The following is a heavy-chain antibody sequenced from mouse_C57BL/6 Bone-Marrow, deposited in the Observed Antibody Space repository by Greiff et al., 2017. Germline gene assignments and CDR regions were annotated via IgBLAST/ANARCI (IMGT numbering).Heavy chain of an antibody. D-gene: IGHD2-12*01. Sequence: QVQLQQPGAELVMPGASVKLSCKASGYTFTSYWMTWVKQRPGQGLEWIREIDPSDSYTNYNQKFKGKSTLTVDKSSSTAYMQLSSLTSEDSAVYYCAREGYSGDFDYWGQGTTLTVSS. CDR1: GYTFTSYW. V-gene: IGHV1-69*01. J-gene: IGHJ2*01. CDR3: AREGYSGDFDY. CDR2: IDPSDSYT.